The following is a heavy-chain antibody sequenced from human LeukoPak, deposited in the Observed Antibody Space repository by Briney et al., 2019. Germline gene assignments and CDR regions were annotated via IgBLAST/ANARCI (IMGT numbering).Heavy chain of an antibody. CDR2: ISAYNGNT. J-gene: IGHJ4*02. Sequence: ASVKVSCKASGYTFTSYGISWVRQAPGQGLEWMGWISAYNGNTNYAQKLQGRVTMTTDTSTSTAYMGLRSLRSGDTAVYYCARDEPSNTNFDYWGQGTLVTVSS. CDR3: ARDEPSNTNFDY. D-gene: IGHD2-2*01. V-gene: IGHV1-18*01. CDR1: GYTFTSYG.